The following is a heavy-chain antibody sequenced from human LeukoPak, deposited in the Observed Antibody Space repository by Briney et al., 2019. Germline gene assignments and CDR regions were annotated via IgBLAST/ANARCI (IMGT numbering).Heavy chain of an antibody. V-gene: IGHV3-48*02. J-gene: IGHJ4*02. D-gene: IGHD2-21*02. Sequence: SGGSLRLSCAASGFTFSSYVMSWVRQAPGKRLEWVSYINHNAETIYYADSVKGQFTISRDNAKNVLYLQMNRLRDGDTAVYYCARDSDWAFDNWGQGTLVTVSS. CDR2: INHNAETI. CDR1: GFTFSSYV. CDR3: ARDSDWAFDN.